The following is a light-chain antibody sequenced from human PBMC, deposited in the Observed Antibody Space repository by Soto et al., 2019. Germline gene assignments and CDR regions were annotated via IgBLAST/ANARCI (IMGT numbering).Light chain of an antibody. CDR3: QKYDDATLS. CDR1: RGIGNY. CDR2: AAS. V-gene: IGKV1-27*01. J-gene: IGKJ4*01. Sequence: DIQMTQSPSSLSASVGDRVTITCRASRGIGNYLAWYQQKPGKVPSLLIYAASTLQSGVSSRFSGSRSGTDFTLTISSLQPGDVATYYCQKYDDATLSYGGGTKVEI.